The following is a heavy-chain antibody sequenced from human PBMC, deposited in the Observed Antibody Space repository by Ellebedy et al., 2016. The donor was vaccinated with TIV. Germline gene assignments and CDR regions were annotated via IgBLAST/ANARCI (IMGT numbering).Heavy chain of an antibody. D-gene: IGHD5-24*01. J-gene: IGHJ4*02. Sequence: WVRQPPGKGLEWIGSITYSAMTHYTPSLRGRVTISVDTSKNQFSLKLSSVTAADTAVYYCARHAVEMDTISYFDNWGQGTLVTVSS. CDR2: ITYSAMT. V-gene: IGHV4-39*01. CDR3: ARHAVEMDTISYFDN.